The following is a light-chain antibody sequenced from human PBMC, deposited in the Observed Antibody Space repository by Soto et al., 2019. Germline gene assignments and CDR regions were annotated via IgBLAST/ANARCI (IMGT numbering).Light chain of an antibody. CDR3: QQSYSTLIT. CDR1: QSISSY. Sequence: DIQMTQSPSSLSASVGDRFAITCRASQSISSYLNWYQQKPGKAPKLLIYAASSLQSGVPSRFSGSGSGTDFTLTISSLQPEDFATYYCQQSYSTLITFGQGTRLENK. V-gene: IGKV1-39*01. J-gene: IGKJ5*01. CDR2: AAS.